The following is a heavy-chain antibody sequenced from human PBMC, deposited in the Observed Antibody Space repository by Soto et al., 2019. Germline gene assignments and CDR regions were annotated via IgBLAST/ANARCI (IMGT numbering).Heavy chain of an antibody. CDR2: IDHNGVA. CDR1: GDSISSSKW. V-gene: IGHV4-4*02. J-gene: IGHJ6*02. CDR3: ARMNRDYYYYGMDV. Sequence: PSETLSLTCVVSGDSISSSKWWTWVRQTPGNGLEWIGKIDHNGVANYNPSLEGRVTISKDISKNQISLKVTSVTAADSAVYYCARMNRDYYYYGMDVWGQGATVTVSS.